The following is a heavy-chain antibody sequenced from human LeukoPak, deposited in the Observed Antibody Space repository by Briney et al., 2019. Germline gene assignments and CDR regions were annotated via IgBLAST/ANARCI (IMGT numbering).Heavy chain of an antibody. CDR1: GDSISNYY. V-gene: IGHV4-59*01. CDR2: FYYTGST. Sequence: SETLSLTCTVSGDSISNYYWSWIRQPPGKGLEWIGYFYYTGSTNYNPSLKSRVTISVDTSKNQFSLKLSSVTAADTAVYYCARASGVLRFLDWHGAFDIWGQGTMVTVSS. CDR3: ARASGVLRFLDWHGAFDI. J-gene: IGHJ3*02. D-gene: IGHD3-3*01.